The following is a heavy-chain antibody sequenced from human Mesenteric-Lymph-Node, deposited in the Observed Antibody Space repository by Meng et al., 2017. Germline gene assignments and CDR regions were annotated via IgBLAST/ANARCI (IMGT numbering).Heavy chain of an antibody. V-gene: IGHV3-20*04. D-gene: IGHD6-19*01. CDR2: IYCNGGSA. CDR1: GFTCDDDG. CDR3: ARDRGQWLPLQVGAFDI. Sequence: GGSLRLSCAASGFTCDDDGMRWVRQAPAKGLEWASGIYCNGGSAGYGDSVKGRFTISRDNAKNSLYLQMNSLRAEDTAVYYCARDRGQWLPLQVGAFDIWGQGTMVTVSS. J-gene: IGHJ3*02.